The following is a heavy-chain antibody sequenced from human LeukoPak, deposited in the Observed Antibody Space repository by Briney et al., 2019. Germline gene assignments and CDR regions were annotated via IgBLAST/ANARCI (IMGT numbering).Heavy chain of an antibody. V-gene: IGHV1-18*01. CDR2: ISAYNGNT. CDR3: GVPYYYDSSGYYVAY. J-gene: IGHJ4*02. Sequence: ASVKVSCKASGYTFTGYGISWVRQAPGQGLEWMGWISAYNGNTNYAQKLQGRVTMTTDTSTSTAYMELRSLRSDDTAVYYCGVPYYYDSSGYYVAYWGQGTLVTVSS. D-gene: IGHD3-22*01. CDR1: GYTFTGYG.